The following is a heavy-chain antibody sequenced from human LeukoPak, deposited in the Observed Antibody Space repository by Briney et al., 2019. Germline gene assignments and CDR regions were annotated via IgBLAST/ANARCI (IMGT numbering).Heavy chain of an antibody. D-gene: IGHD3-9*01. J-gene: IGHJ5*02. CDR1: GGSISSGSYY. CDR3: AELRYFDWLFAPYNWFDP. CDR2: IYTSGST. Sequence: SETLSLTCTVSGGSISSGSYYWSWIRQPAGKGLEWIGRIYTSGSTNYNPSLKSRVTISVDTSKNQFSLKLSSVTAADTAVYYCAELRYFDWLFAPYNWFDPWGQGTLVTVSS. V-gene: IGHV4-61*02.